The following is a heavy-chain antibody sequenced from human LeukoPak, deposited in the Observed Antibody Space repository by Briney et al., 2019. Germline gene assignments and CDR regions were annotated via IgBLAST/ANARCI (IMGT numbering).Heavy chain of an antibody. CDR1: GGSISSGGYY. Sequence: SQTLSLTCTVSGGSISSGGYYWSWIRQPPGKGLEWIGEINHSGSTNYNPSLKSRVTISVDTSKNQFSLKLSSVTAADTAVYYCARTYYYDSSGYYALDVWGQGTTVTVSS. CDR2: INHSGST. D-gene: IGHD3-22*01. V-gene: IGHV4-30-2*01. J-gene: IGHJ6*02. CDR3: ARTYYYDSSGYYALDV.